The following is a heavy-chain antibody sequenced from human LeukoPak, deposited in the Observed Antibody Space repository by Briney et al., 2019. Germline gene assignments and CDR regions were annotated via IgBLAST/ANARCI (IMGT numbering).Heavy chain of an antibody. D-gene: IGHD2-2*01. Sequence: KASQTLSLTCAVSGGSISSGGYSWSWIRQPPGKGLEWIGYIYHSGSTYYNPSLKSRVTISVDRSKNQFSLKLSSVTAADTAVYYCVRESSTSCIDPWGQGTLVTVSS. CDR1: GGSISSGGYS. CDR3: VRESSTSCIDP. J-gene: IGHJ5*02. V-gene: IGHV4-30-2*01. CDR2: IYHSGST.